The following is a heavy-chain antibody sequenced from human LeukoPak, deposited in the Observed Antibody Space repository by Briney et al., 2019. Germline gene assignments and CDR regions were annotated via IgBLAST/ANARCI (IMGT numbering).Heavy chain of an antibody. V-gene: IGHV3-30*03. CDR3: ARFHFSFDY. Sequence: GGSLRLSCKASGFPFSSFGMHWVRQAPGKGLEWVAVLSFDGGNTYYADSVRGRFTISRDNAKNSLYLQMNSLRAEDAAVYYCARFHFSFDYWGQGTLVTVSS. D-gene: IGHD2/OR15-2a*01. CDR2: LSFDGGNT. J-gene: IGHJ4*02. CDR1: GFPFSSFG.